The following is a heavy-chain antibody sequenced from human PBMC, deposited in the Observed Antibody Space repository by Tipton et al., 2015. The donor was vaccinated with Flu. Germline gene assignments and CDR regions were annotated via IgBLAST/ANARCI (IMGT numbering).Heavy chain of an antibody. J-gene: IGHJ4*02. CDR3: ARSPYYYGSGNYYDY. CDR2: ISSRGTTI. Sequence: QLVQSGGGLVQPGGSLRLSCTASGFTFPTFEMNWVRQAPGKGLEWISYISSRGTTIYYADSVKGRFTITRDNAKNSLYLQMNSLRVEDTAVYYCARSPYYYGSGNYYDYWGQGTLVTVSS. CDR1: GFTFPTFE. V-gene: IGHV3-48*03. D-gene: IGHD3-10*01.